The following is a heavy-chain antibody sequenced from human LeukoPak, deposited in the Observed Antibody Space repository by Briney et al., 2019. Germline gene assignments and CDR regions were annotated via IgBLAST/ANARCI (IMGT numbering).Heavy chain of an antibody. J-gene: IGHJ6*02. V-gene: IGHV3-7*01. Sequence: PGGSLRLSCSASGFTFSAYWMTWVRQAPGQGLEWVANIKEDGTEKNYVDSVKGRFTISRDNAKNSLYLQMNSLRAEDTAVYYCARDFYGMDVWGQGTTVTVSS. CDR3: ARDFYGMDV. CDR1: GFTFSAYW. CDR2: IKEDGTEK.